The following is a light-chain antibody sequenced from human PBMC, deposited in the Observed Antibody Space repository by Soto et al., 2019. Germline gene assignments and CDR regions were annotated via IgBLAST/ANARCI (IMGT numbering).Light chain of an antibody. CDR1: QGISNW. J-gene: IGKJ5*01. Sequence: DIQMTQSPSSVSASVGDRVTITCRASQGISNWLAWYQQKPGKAPKLLIYGASNLRSGVPSRFSGSGSGTDFTLTISSLQPEDFATYFCQQADSFPITFGQGTRLEIK. V-gene: IGKV1-12*01. CDR3: QQADSFPIT. CDR2: GAS.